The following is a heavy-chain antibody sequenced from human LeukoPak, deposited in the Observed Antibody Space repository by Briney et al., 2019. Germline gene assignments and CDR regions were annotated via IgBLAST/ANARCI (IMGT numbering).Heavy chain of an antibody. CDR3: ARGRESTIFGVVISCYMDV. D-gene: IGHD3-3*01. J-gene: IGHJ6*03. CDR2: ISAYNGNT. Sequence: ASVKVSCKASGYTFTSYDINWVRQAPGQGLEWMGWISAYNGNTNYAQKLQGRGTMTTDTPTSTAYMELRSLRSDDTAVYYYARGRESTIFGVVISCYMDVWGKGTTVTVSS. V-gene: IGHV1-18*01. CDR1: GYTFTSYD.